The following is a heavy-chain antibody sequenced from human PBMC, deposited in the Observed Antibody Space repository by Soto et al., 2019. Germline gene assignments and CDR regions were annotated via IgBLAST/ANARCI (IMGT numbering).Heavy chain of an antibody. CDR3: ATSYGSGYRAFDF. D-gene: IGHD3-10*01. CDR1: GDTFNFYT. Sequence: QVQLVQSGADVQKPGSSVKVSCKASGDTFNFYTINWVRQAPGLGLEWMGRFNPILTMSNYAQKFEGRVTITADKSTSTAYMELSRLRSEDTAMYYCATSYGSGYRAFDFWGQGALVTVSS. V-gene: IGHV1-69*02. J-gene: IGHJ4*02. CDR2: FNPILTMS.